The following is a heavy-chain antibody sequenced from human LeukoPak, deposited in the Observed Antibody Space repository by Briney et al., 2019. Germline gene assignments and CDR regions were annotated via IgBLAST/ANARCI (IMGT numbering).Heavy chain of an antibody. J-gene: IGHJ4*02. CDR2: ISAYNGNT. Sequence: ASVKVSCKASGYTFTGYYMHWVRQAPGQGLEWMGWISAYNGNTNYAKKLQGRVTMTSDTSTSTAYMELRSLRSDDTAVYYCAREGYSSGWHTYYYFDYWGQGTLVTVSS. V-gene: IGHV1-18*04. CDR1: GYTFTGYY. CDR3: AREGYSSGWHTYYYFDY. D-gene: IGHD6-19*01.